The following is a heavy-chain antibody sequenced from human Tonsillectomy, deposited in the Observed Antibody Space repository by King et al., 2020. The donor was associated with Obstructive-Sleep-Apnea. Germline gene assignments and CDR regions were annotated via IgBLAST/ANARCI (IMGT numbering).Heavy chain of an antibody. Sequence: VQLQESGPGLVKPSETLSLTCTVSGYFISSGYFWGWIRQPPGKGLEWVGHIYHSGGTYYNPSLKSRVTISVDTSKNQFSLRLGSVTAAVTAVYYCARDRSSGSYGLWGQGTLVTVSS. D-gene: IGHD1-26*01. CDR1: GYFISSGYF. V-gene: IGHV4-38-2*02. CDR3: ARDRSSGSYGL. CDR2: IYHSGGT. J-gene: IGHJ4*02.